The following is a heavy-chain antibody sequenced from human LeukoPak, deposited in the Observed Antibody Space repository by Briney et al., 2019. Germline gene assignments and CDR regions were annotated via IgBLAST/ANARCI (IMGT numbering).Heavy chain of an antibody. CDR3: ARPARSAGPAY. CDR2: IRSTSNTK. D-gene: IGHD6-19*01. V-gene: IGHV3-48*02. J-gene: IGHJ4*02. Sequence: GGPLRLSCAASVLLFSNYRMTWVRQATGKGVEWVQRIRSTSNTKYYSDSVTGPFTISRDNAKNSLDLQMNSLRDEDTAVYYCARPARSAGPAYWGQGTLVTVSS. CDR1: VLLFSNYR.